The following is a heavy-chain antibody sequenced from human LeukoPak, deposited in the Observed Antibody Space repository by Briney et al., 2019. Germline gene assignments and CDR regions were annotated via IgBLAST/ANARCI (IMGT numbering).Heavy chain of an antibody. J-gene: IGHJ6*02. Sequence: SETLSLTCTVSGGSVSSGTYYWSWIRQPPGKGLEWIGYIYYCGSTNYNPSLKSRVTISVDTSKNQFSLKLSSVTAADTAVYYCASTYYDFWSGYYPTYYGMDVWGQGTTVTVSS. V-gene: IGHV4-61*01. CDR3: ASTYYDFWSGYYPTYYGMDV. CDR2: IYYCGST. CDR1: GGSVSSGTYY. D-gene: IGHD3-3*01.